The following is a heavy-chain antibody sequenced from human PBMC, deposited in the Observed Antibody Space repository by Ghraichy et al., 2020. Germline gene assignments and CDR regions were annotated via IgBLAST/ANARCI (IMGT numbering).Heavy chain of an antibody. CDR3: ARACPDSHYGGMDV. Sequence: ASVKVSCKASGYTLTSYFMHWVRQAPAQGLEWMGIINPSGGSTTYARKFQGRVTMTRDTSTSTVYMELGSLKSEDTAVYYCARACPDSHYGGMDVWGQGTTVTVSS. V-gene: IGHV1-46*01. J-gene: IGHJ6*02. D-gene: IGHD3-10*01. CDR1: GYTLTSYF. CDR2: INPSGGST.